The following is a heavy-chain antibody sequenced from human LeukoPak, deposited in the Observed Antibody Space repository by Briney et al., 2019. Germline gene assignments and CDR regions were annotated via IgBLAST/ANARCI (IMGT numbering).Heavy chain of an antibody. Sequence: PSETLSLTCTVSGGSISSYYWSWIRQPPGKGLEWIGYIYYSGSTNYNPSLKSRVTILVDTSKNQFSLKLSSVIVADTAVYYCAKSSTGYCSSTSCYEFDYWGQGTLVTVSS. CDR3: AKSSTGYCSSTSCYEFDY. V-gene: IGHV4-59*01. J-gene: IGHJ4*02. D-gene: IGHD2-2*01. CDR1: GGSISSYY. CDR2: IYYSGST.